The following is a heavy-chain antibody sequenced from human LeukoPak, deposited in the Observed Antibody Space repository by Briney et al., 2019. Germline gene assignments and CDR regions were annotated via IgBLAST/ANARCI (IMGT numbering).Heavy chain of an antibody. V-gene: IGHV3-30-3*01. CDR3: AGGMDV. Sequence: GGSLRLSCAASGFTFSSYAMYWVRQAPGKGLEWVAVISYDGSNKSNADSVKGRFTISRDNSKNTLYLQMNSLRAEDTAVYYCAGGMDVWGQGTTVTVSS. CDR2: ISYDGSNK. J-gene: IGHJ6*02. CDR1: GFTFSSYA.